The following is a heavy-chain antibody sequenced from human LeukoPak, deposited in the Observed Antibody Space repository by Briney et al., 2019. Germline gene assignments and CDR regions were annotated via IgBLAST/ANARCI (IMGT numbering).Heavy chain of an antibody. Sequence: SETLSLTCTVSGGSISSSSYYRGWIRQPPGKGLEWIGSIYYSGSTYYNPSLKSRVTISVDTSKNQFSLKLSSVTAADTAVYYCARREYYATPDYWGQGTLVTVSS. CDR1: GGSISSSSYY. CDR3: ARREYYATPDY. V-gene: IGHV4-39*01. D-gene: IGHD2-2*01. CDR2: IYYSGST. J-gene: IGHJ4*02.